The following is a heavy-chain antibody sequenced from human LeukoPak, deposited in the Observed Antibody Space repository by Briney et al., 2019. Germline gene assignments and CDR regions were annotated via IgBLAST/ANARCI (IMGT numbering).Heavy chain of an antibody. CDR2: IYSGGST. Sequence: GRSLRLSCAASGFTVSSNYMSWVRQAPGKGLEWVSVIYSGGSTYYADSVKGRFTISRDNSKNTLYLQMNSLRAEDTAVYYCARGHSSDAFDIWGQGTMVTVSS. D-gene: IGHD2-15*01. J-gene: IGHJ3*02. V-gene: IGHV3-66*02. CDR3: ARGHSSDAFDI. CDR1: GFTVSSNY.